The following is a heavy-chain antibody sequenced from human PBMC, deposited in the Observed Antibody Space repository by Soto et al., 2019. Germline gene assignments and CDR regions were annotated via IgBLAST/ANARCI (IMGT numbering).Heavy chain of an antibody. Sequence: HPGGSLRLSCAASGFAFSSYAMHWVRQAPGKGLEWVAVISYDGSNKYYADSVKGRFTISRDNSKNTLYLQMNSLRAEDTAVYYCARDAHLNNWFDPWGQGTLVTVSS. J-gene: IGHJ5*02. CDR3: ARDAHLNNWFDP. CDR1: GFAFSSYA. V-gene: IGHV3-30-3*01. CDR2: ISYDGSNK.